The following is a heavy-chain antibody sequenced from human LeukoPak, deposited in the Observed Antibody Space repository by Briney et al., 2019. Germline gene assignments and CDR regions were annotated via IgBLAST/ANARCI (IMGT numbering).Heavy chain of an antibody. CDR3: ARDRYGMDV. CDR2: IYYSGST. J-gene: IGHJ6*02. CDR1: GGSISSYY. V-gene: IGHV4-59*01. Sequence: SETLSLTCTVSGGSISSYYWSWIRQPPGKGLEWIGYIYYSGSTNYNPSLKSRVTISVDTSKNQFSLKLSSVTAADTAVYYCARDRYGMDVWGQGTAVTVSS.